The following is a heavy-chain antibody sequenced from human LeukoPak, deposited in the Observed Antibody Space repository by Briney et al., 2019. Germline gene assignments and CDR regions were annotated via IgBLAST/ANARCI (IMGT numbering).Heavy chain of an antibody. J-gene: IGHJ3*02. Sequence: GESLKISCKGSGYSFTSYWIGWVCQMPGKGLEWMGIIYPGDSDTRYSPSFQGQVTISADKSISTAYLQWSSLKASDTAMYYCARLPPSGSYSSDAFDIWGQGTMVTVSS. D-gene: IGHD1-26*01. CDR2: IYPGDSDT. CDR3: ARLPPSGSYSSDAFDI. V-gene: IGHV5-51*01. CDR1: GYSFTSYW.